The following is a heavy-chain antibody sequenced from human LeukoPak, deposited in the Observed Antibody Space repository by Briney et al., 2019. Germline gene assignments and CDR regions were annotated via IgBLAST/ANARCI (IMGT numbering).Heavy chain of an antibody. CDR3: AKDRETYEYTFDY. Sequence: PGKSLRLSCAASGFSFSTYGIHWVRQAPGKGLEWVAVMWYDGSKDYYADSVKGRFTISRDTSKNTLYLQMNNLRAEDTAVYCCAKDRETYEYTFDYWGQGTLVTVSS. CDR1: GFSFSTYG. V-gene: IGHV3-33*06. J-gene: IGHJ4*02. CDR2: MWYDGSKD. D-gene: IGHD6-6*01.